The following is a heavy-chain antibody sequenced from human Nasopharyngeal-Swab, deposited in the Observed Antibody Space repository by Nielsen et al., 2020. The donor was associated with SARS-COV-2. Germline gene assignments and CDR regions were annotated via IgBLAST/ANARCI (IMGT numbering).Heavy chain of an antibody. V-gene: IGHV7-4-1*02. D-gene: IGHD5-18*01. CDR3: ATGLLGYTYAFGN. J-gene: IGHJ4*02. CDR2: IDTSTGNP. Sequence: WVRHAPGQGLEWMGWIDTSTGNPTYAQGFTGRFVFSLDTSVSSAYLQISSLKAEDTAMYYSATGLLGYTYAFGNWGQGTLVTVSS.